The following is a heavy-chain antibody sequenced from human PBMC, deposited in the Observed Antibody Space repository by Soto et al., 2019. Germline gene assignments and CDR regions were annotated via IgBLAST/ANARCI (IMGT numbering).Heavy chain of an antibody. Sequence: RGESLKISCKGSGYSFTSYWISWVRQMPGKGLEWMGRIDPSDSYTNYSPSFQGHVTISADKSISTAYLQWSSLKASDTAMYYCASNYDILTGHYGMDVWGQGTTVTVSS. J-gene: IGHJ6*02. CDR3: ASNYDILTGHYGMDV. D-gene: IGHD3-9*01. V-gene: IGHV5-10-1*01. CDR2: IDPSDSYT. CDR1: GYSFTSYW.